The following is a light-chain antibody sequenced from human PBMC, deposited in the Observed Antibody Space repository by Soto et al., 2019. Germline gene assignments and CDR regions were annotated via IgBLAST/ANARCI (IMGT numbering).Light chain of an antibody. Sequence: DIQMTQSPSSVSASVGDRVTITCRASQGIDTWLAWFQQKPGEAPRLLVYDTSSLQSGVPSRFSGSRSGTLLTLTISXLQPEDFATYYCQQANSFPFTFGPGTRWIS. CDR2: DTS. CDR1: QGIDTW. CDR3: QQANSFPFT. V-gene: IGKV1D-12*01. J-gene: IGKJ3*01.